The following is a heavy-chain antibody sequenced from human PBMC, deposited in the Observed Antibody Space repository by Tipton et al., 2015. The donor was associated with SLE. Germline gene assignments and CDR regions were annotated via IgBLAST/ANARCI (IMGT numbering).Heavy chain of an antibody. D-gene: IGHD3-22*01. CDR3: ARGGDSSGYGDY. V-gene: IGHV4-59*11. Sequence: TLSLTCTVSGGSISSHYWSWIRQPPGKGLEWIGYIYYSGSTNYNPSLKSRVTISVDTSKNQFSLKLSSVTAADTAVYYCARGGDSSGYGDYWGQGTLVPVSS. CDR2: IYYSGST. CDR1: GGSISSHY. J-gene: IGHJ4*02.